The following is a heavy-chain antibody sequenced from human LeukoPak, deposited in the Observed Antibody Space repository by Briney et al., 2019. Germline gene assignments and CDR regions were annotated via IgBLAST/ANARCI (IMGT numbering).Heavy chain of an antibody. CDR3: ARGNYYAMDV. V-gene: IGHV3-74*01. Sequence: PGGSLRLSCAASGLTFSSYWMHCVRQAPGKGLVWVSRINSDGSSTSYADSVKGRFTISRDNAKNTLFLQMNSLRAEDTAVYYCARGNYYAMDVWGQGTTVTVSS. CDR1: GLTFSSYW. J-gene: IGHJ6*02. CDR2: INSDGSST.